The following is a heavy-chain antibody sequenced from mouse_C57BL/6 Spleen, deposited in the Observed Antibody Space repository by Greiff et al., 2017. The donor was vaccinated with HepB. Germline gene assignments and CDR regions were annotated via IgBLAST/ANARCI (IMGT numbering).Heavy chain of an antibody. CDR2: IYPGDGDT. CDR3: ARGDGYHPWFAY. V-gene: IGHV1-80*01. Sequence: VKLMESGAELVKPGASVKISCKASGYAFSSYWMNWVKQRPGKGLEWIGQIYPGDGDTNYNGKFKGKATLTADKSSSTAYMQLSSLTSEDSAVYFCARGDGYHPWFAYWGQGTLVTVSA. CDR1: GYAFSSYW. D-gene: IGHD2-3*01. J-gene: IGHJ3*01.